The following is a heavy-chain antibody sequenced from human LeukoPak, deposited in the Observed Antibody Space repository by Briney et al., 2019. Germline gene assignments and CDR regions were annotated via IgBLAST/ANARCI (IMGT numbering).Heavy chain of an antibody. J-gene: IGHJ4*02. CDR1: GFTFSSYA. Sequence: PGGSLRLSCAASGFTFSSYAMSWVRQAPGKGLEWVSAISGSGGSTYYADSVKGRFTISRDNSKNTLYLQMNSLRAEDTAVYYCARWVCSSTSCYYFDYWGQGTLVVVSS. V-gene: IGHV3-23*01. CDR2: ISGSGGST. D-gene: IGHD2-2*01. CDR3: ARWVCSSTSCYYFDY.